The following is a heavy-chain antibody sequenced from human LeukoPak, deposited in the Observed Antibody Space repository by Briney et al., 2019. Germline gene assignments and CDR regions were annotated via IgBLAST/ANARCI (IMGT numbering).Heavy chain of an antibody. CDR2: IYYSGST. CDR3: ARVPHI. J-gene: IGHJ3*02. V-gene: IGHV4-59*01. Sequence: SETLSLTCTVSGGXISSYYWSWIRQPPGKGLEWIGYIYYSGSTNYNPSLKSRVTISVDTSKNQFSLKLSSVTAADTAVYYCARVPHIWGQGTMVTVSS. CDR1: GGXISSYY.